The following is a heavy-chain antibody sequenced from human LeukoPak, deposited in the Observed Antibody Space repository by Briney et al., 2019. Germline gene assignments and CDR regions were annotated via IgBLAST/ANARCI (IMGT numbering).Heavy chain of an antibody. CDR2: INHSGST. J-gene: IGHJ4*02. CDR1: GGSFSGYY. Sequence: SETLTLTCAVYGGSFSGYYWSWIRQPPGKGLEWIGEINHSGSTNYNPSLKSRVTISVDTSKKQFSLKLSSVTAADTAVYYCVTYYFDSSGPKKNYWGQGTLVTVSS. V-gene: IGHV4-34*01. CDR3: VTYYFDSSGPKKNY. D-gene: IGHD3-22*01.